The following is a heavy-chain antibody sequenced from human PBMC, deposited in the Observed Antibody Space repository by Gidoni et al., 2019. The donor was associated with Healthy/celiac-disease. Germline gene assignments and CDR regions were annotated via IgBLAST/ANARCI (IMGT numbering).Heavy chain of an antibody. J-gene: IGHJ3*02. D-gene: IGHD1-20*01. CDR3: AREVPSVYAFDI. CDR1: GGTFSSYA. Sequence: VQLVQSGAEAQKPGSSVKVSCKPSGGTFSSYAISWVRQAPGQGLEWMGGIIPIFGTANYAQKFQGRVTITADESTSTAYMELSSLRSEDTAVYYCAREVPSVYAFDIWGQGTMVTVSS. CDR2: IIPIFGTA. V-gene: IGHV1-69*01.